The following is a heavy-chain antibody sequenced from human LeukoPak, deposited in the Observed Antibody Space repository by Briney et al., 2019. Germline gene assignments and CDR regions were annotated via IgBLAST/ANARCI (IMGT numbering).Heavy chain of an antibody. CDR3: ARGGDGHNYADY. V-gene: IGHV4-59*13. Sequence: KPSETLSLTCTVSGGSIGRYYWSWIRQPPGQGMERIAYIFFSGTAKYNPSLESRVTISVDTSKNQFSLDLTSVTAADTALYYCARGGDGHNYADYWGPGTLVTVSS. D-gene: IGHD5-24*01. CDR1: GGSIGRYY. CDR2: IFFSGTA. J-gene: IGHJ4*02.